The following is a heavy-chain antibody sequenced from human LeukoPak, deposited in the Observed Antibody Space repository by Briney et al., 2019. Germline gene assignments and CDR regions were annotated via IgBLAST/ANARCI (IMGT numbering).Heavy chain of an antibody. CDR3: ARAKPKNMVRGLIMRRESRYYFDY. Sequence: GGSLRLSCAGTGFIFSSYAMSWVRQAPGKGLEWVSTLNGLFGGTDYADSVKGRFTISRDNSKSTLYIQMNSLRAEGTAVYYCARAKPKNMVRGLIMRRESRYYFDYWGQGTLVTVSS. J-gene: IGHJ4*02. CDR1: GFIFSSYA. CDR2: LNGLFGGT. D-gene: IGHD3-10*01. V-gene: IGHV3-23*01.